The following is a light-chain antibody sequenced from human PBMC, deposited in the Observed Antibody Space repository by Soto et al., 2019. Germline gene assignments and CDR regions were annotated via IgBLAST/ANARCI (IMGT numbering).Light chain of an antibody. CDR1: SSDVGGYNY. Sequence: QSALTQPASVSGSPGQSITISCTGTSSDVGGYNYVSWYQQHPGKAPKLMIYDVSNRPSGVSNRFSGSKSGNTASPTISGLQAEDEADYYCSSYTSSSTGVFGTGTRSPS. J-gene: IGLJ1*01. CDR3: SSYTSSSTGV. V-gene: IGLV2-14*01. CDR2: DVS.